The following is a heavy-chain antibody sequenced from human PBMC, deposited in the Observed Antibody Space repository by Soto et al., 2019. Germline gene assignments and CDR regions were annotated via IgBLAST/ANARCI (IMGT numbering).Heavy chain of an antibody. CDR3: AKDLGGDYYFYYGMDV. V-gene: IGHV3-30*18. Sequence: QVQLVESGGGVVQPGRSLRLSCAASGFTFSSYGMHWVRQAPGKGLEWVAVISYDGSNKYYADSVKGRFTISRDNSKNXLYRKMNSLRAEDTAVYYCAKDLGGDYYFYYGMDVWGQGTTVTVSS. J-gene: IGHJ6*02. CDR2: ISYDGSNK. CDR1: GFTFSSYG. D-gene: IGHD4-17*01.